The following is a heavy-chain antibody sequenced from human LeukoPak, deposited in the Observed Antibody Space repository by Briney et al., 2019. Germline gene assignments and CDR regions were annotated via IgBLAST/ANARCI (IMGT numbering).Heavy chain of an antibody. CDR2: IKSKTDGGTT. CDR3: TTEATPLRYFDWLLGGSDY. Sequence: GSLRLSCAASGFTFSNAWMSWVRQAPGKGLEWVGRIKSKTDGGTTDYAAPVKGRFTISRDDSKNTLYLQMNSLKTEDTAVYYCTTEATPLRYFDWLLGGSDYWGQGTLVNVSS. V-gene: IGHV3-15*01. CDR1: GFTFSNAW. D-gene: IGHD3-9*01. J-gene: IGHJ4*02.